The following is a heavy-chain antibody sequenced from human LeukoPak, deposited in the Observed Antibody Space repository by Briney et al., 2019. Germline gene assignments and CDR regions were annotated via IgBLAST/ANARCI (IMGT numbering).Heavy chain of an antibody. D-gene: IGHD5-12*01. CDR3: ARAGIYSGYPYYFDY. J-gene: IGHJ4*02. CDR2: IYYSGST. CDR1: GGSISSGSYY. Sequence: SQTLSLTCTVSGGSISSGSYYWSWIRQPAGKGLEWIGYIYYSGSTNYNPSLKSRVTISVDTSKNQFSLKLSSVTAADTAVYYCARAGIYSGYPYYFDYWGQGTLVTVSS. V-gene: IGHV4-61*10.